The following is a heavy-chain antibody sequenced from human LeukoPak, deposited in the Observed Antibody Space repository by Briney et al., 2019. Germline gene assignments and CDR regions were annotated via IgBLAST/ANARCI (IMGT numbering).Heavy chain of an antibody. CDR1: GYTFTGYY. Sequence: ASVKVSCKASGYTFTGYYMHWVRQAPGQGLEWMGWINPNSGGTNYAQKFQGRVTMTRDTSISTAYMELSRLRSDDTAVYYCARDARYYDSSGPRDYWGQGTLVTVSS. CDR2: INPNSGGT. J-gene: IGHJ4*02. V-gene: IGHV1-2*02. CDR3: ARDARYYDSSGPRDY. D-gene: IGHD3-22*01.